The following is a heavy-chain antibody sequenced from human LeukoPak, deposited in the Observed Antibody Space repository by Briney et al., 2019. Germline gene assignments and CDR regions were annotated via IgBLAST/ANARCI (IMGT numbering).Heavy chain of an antibody. J-gene: IGHJ3*02. CDR2: IKSTLDGGTT. V-gene: IGHV3-15*07. CDR1: GFTFTNDW. D-gene: IGHD6-19*01. CDR3: NTGGNVIVAGTRAFDI. Sequence: GRSLRLSCAASGFTFTNDWMNWVRQVPGKGLEWVGRIKSTLDGGTTDLAAPVKDRFTVSRDDSKETLYLQMNSLKTEDTAIYYCNTGGNVIVAGTRAFDIWGQGTMVTVSS.